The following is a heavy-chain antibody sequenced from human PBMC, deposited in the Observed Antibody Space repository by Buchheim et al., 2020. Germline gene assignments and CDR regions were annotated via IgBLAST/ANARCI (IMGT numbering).Heavy chain of an antibody. V-gene: IGHV3-33*01. CDR1: GFTFSSYG. CDR2: IWYDGSNK. J-gene: IGHJ4*02. CDR3: ARADGAWELLSPYFDY. D-gene: IGHD1-26*01. Sequence: QVQLVESGGGVVQPGRSLRLSCAASGFTFSSYGMHWVRQAPGKGLEWVAVIWYDGSNKYYADSVKGRFTISRDNSKNTLYLQMNSLRAEDTAVYYCARADGAWELLSPYFDYWGQGTL.